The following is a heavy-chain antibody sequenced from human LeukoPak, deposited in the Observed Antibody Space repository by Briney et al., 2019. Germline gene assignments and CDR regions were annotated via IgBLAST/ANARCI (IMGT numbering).Heavy chain of an antibody. V-gene: IGHV3-11*06. CDR1: EFTVSDHY. CDR3: ARGAYGDAPSKDAFDI. J-gene: IGHJ3*02. D-gene: IGHD4-17*01. CDR2: ISTSSNYR. Sequence: SGGSLRLSWAASEFTVSDHYISWIRQAAGEGLELGSQISTSSNYRKYADSVKGRFTISRDNAKNSLYLQMNSLSAEDTAVYYCARGAYGDAPSKDAFDIWGQGTMVTVSS.